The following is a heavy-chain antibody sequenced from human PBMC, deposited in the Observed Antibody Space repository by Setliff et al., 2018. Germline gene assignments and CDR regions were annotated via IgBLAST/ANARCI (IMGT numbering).Heavy chain of an antibody. CDR2: ISDTALGI. CDR1: GFTFRSFW. V-gene: IGHV3-23*01. D-gene: IGHD6-13*01. CDR3: VKDVVGYSSTWPKRDYFDY. Sequence: GGSLRLSCAASGFTFRSFWMGWVRQAPGKGLEWVSSISDTALGIYYADSVRGRFTISRDNSKKTLYLQMNGLRAEDTAVYYCVKDVVGYSSTWPKRDYFDYWGQGTLVTVSS. J-gene: IGHJ4*02.